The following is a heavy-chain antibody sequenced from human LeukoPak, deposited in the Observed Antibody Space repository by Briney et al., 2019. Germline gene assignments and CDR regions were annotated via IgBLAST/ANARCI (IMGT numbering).Heavy chain of an antibody. CDR3: ATPGDYGPSPFDY. J-gene: IGHJ4*02. CDR1: GYTLTELS. CDR2: FAPEDGET. D-gene: IGHD4-17*01. V-gene: IGHV1-24*01. Sequence: ASVKVSCKVSGYTLTELSMHWVRQAPGKGLEWMGGFAPEDGETIYAQKFQGRVTMTEDTSTDTAYMELSSLRSEDTAVYYCATPGDYGPSPFDYWGQGTLVTVSS.